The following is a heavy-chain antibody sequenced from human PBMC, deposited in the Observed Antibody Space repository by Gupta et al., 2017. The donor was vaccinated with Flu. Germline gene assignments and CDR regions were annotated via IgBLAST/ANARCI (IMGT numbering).Heavy chain of an antibody. V-gene: IGHV3-66*02. D-gene: IGHD6-6*01. CDR2: LYSGGIT. Sequence: EVQLVESGGGLVQPGGSLKLSCAASGFSVSSNYMSWIRQAPGKGLEWVSVLYSGGITYYADSVKGRFTISRDNSKNTLYLQMNSLSADDTXVXYCAREXSSSYYYYYALDVWGQGTTVTVSS. J-gene: IGHJ6*02. CDR1: GFSVSSNY. CDR3: AREXSSSYYYYYALDV.